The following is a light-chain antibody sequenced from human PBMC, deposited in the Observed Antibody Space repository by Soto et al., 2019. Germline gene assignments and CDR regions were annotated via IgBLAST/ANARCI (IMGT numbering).Light chain of an antibody. CDR2: DAS. V-gene: IGKV1-5*01. CDR3: QQYKIYSQT. Sequence: DIHMTQSPSTESESXGHRVNISCXASQSISNWLAWYQQRPGNAPKLLIYDASTLESGVPSRFSGSGSGTEFTLTISSLQPDDFATYYCQQYKIYSQTFGEGTKVDIK. CDR1: QSISNW. J-gene: IGKJ1*01.